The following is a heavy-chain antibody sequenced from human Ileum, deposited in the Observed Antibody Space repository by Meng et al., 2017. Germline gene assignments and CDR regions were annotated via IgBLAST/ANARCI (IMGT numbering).Heavy chain of an antibody. D-gene: IGHD3-16*01. CDR3: ARDLGTP. CDR1: GFTFSSYA. V-gene: IGHV3-30*04. CDR2: ISYDGSNK. J-gene: IGHJ3*01. Sequence: GESLKISCAASGFTFSSYAMHWVRQAPGKGLEWVAVISYDGSNKYYADSVKGRFTISRDNSKNTLYLQMNSLGAEDTAVYYCARDLGTPWGQGTMVTVSS.